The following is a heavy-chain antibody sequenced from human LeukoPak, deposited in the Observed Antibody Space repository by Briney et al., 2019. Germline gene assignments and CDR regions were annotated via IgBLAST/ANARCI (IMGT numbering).Heavy chain of an antibody. Sequence: GRSLRLSCAASGFTFSTYWMHWARQVPGKGLVWVSRINSNGNTTPYADSVKGRFTISRDNAKNTLFLQMNSLRAEDTAVYYCARGGGNSYAPVDYWGQGTLVTVSS. V-gene: IGHV3-74*01. CDR3: ARGGGNSYAPVDY. J-gene: IGHJ4*02. CDR1: GFTFSTYW. CDR2: INSNGNTT. D-gene: IGHD5-18*01.